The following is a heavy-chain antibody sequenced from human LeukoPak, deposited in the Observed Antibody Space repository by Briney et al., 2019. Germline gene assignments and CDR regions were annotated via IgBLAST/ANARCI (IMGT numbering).Heavy chain of an antibody. CDR1: GGTFSSYA. J-gene: IGHJ4*02. CDR2: IIPILGIA. CDR3: VRDHLNYFGY. Sequence: GASVKVSCKASGGTFSSYAISWVRQAPGQGLEWMGRIIPILGIANYAQKFQGRVTMTRDTSISTAYMEMSSLRSDDTAVYYCVRDHLNYFGYWGQGTLVTVSS. V-gene: IGHV1-69*04.